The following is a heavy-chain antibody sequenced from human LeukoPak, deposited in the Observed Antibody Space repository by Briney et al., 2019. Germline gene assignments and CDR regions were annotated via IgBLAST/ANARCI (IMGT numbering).Heavy chain of an antibody. Sequence: SVKVSCKASGGTFSSYAISWVRQAPGQGLEWMGGIIPIFGTANYAQKFQGRVTITTDESTSTAYMELSSLRSEDTAVYYCAGGRGLAARIFDYWGQGTLVTVSS. V-gene: IGHV1-69*05. D-gene: IGHD6-6*01. CDR3: AGGRGLAARIFDY. CDR1: GGTFSSYA. CDR2: IIPIFGTA. J-gene: IGHJ4*02.